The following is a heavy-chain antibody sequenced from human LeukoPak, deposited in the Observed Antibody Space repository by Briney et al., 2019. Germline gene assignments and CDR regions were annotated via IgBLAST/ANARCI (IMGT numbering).Heavy chain of an antibody. D-gene: IGHD6-13*01. J-gene: IGHJ5*02. V-gene: IGHV4-39*01. Sequence: SETLSLTCTVSGGSISSSSYYWGWIRQPPGKGLEWIGSIYYSGSTYYNPSLKSRVTISVDTSNNQFSLKLSSVTAADTAVYYCARRGIAAAGTGFDPWGQGTLVTVSS. CDR2: IYYSGST. CDR3: ARRGIAAAGTGFDP. CDR1: GGSISSSSYY.